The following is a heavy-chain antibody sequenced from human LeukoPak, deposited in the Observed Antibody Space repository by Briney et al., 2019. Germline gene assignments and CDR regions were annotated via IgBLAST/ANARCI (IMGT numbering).Heavy chain of an antibody. CDR1: GFTFSSYG. Sequence: GRSLRLSCAASGFTFSSYGMHWVRQAPGKGLEWVAVIWYDGSNKYYADSVKGRFTISRDNSKNTLYLQMNSLRAEDTAVYYCARDKHSSSSFSDYWGQGTLVTVSS. CDR3: ARDKHSSSSFSDY. V-gene: IGHV3-33*01. D-gene: IGHD6-6*01. CDR2: IWYDGSNK. J-gene: IGHJ4*02.